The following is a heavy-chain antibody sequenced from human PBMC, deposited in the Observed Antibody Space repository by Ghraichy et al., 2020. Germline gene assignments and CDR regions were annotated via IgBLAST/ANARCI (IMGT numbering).Heavy chain of an antibody. CDR2: IKQDGSEK. CDR1: GFTFSSYW. CDR3: ARRGQLCIVDAFDI. J-gene: IGHJ3*02. D-gene: IGHD2-2*01. Sequence: GESLNISCAASGFTFSSYWMSWVRQAPGKGLEWVANIKQDGSEKYYVDSVKGRFTISRDNAKNSLYLQMNSLRAEDTAVYYCARRGQLCIVDAFDIGGQGRMVTVSS. V-gene: IGHV3-7*01.